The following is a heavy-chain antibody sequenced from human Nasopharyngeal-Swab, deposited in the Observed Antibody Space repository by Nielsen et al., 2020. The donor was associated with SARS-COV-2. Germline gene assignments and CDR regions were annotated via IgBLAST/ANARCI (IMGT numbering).Heavy chain of an antibody. CDR3: ARGGNWRFDY. Sequence: SETLSLTCTVSGGSISSGGYYWSWIRQHPGKGPEWIGYIYYSGSTYYNPSLKSRVTISVDTSKNQLSLKLSSVTAADTAVYYCARGGNWRFDYWGQGTLVTVSS. V-gene: IGHV4-31*03. CDR2: IYYSGST. CDR1: GGSISSGGYY. J-gene: IGHJ4*02. D-gene: IGHD1-1*01.